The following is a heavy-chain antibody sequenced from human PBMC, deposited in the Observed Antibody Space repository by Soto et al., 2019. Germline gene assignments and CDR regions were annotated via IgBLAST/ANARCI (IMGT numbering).Heavy chain of an antibody. CDR2: INGDGSTT. CDR3: ARGRSGSYSFDY. V-gene: IGHV3-74*01. Sequence: EVQLVESGGGIVQPGGSVRLSCAASGFTLSSYWIHWVRQAPGKGLVWVSRINGDGSTTNYAVSLKGRFTISRDNANNTVFLQMNSLRAEDTAVYYCARGRSGSYSFDYWGQGTLVTVSS. J-gene: IGHJ4*02. CDR1: GFTLSSYW. D-gene: IGHD3-10*01.